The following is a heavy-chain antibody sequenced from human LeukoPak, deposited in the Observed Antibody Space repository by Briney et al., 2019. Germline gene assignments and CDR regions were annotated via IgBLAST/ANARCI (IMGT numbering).Heavy chain of an antibody. CDR1: GGSISSSNW. V-gene: IGHV4-4*02. Sequence: PSGTLSLTCAVSGGSISSSNWWSWVRQPPGKGLEWIGEIYHSGSTNYNPSLKSRVTISVDKSKNQFSLKLSSVTAADTAVYYCARVKWELLPYYYYGMDVWGQGTTVTVSS. CDR2: IYHSGST. J-gene: IGHJ6*02. CDR3: ARVKWELLPYYYYGMDV. D-gene: IGHD1-26*01.